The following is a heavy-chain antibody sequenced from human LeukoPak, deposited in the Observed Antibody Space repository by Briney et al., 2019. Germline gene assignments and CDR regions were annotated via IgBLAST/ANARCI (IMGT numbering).Heavy chain of an antibody. D-gene: IGHD6-13*01. CDR3: ARDRQHDNWFDP. Sequence: SETLSLTCAVYGGSFSGYYWSWIRQPPGKGLEWIGEIKHSGSTNYNPSLKSRVTISVDTSKNQFSLKLSSVTAADTAVYYCARDRQHDNWFDPWGQGTMVTVCS. CDR2: IKHSGST. V-gene: IGHV4-34*01. CDR1: GGSFSGYY. J-gene: IGHJ5*02.